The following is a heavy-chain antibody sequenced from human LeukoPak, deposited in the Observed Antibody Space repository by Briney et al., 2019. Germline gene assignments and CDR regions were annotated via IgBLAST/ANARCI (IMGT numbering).Heavy chain of an antibody. Sequence: GGSLRLSCAVSGFTVSSNYMSWVRQAPGKGLEWVSVIYDDGTTYYAGSVKGRFTISRDSSKNTLFLQMNSLRAEDMAVYYCARSNCNSCYLGVWYYFDYWGQGTLVTVSS. D-gene: IGHD1/OR15-1a*01. CDR2: IYDDGTT. CDR3: ARSNCNSCYLGVWYYFDY. V-gene: IGHV3-66*01. CDR1: GFTVSSNY. J-gene: IGHJ4*02.